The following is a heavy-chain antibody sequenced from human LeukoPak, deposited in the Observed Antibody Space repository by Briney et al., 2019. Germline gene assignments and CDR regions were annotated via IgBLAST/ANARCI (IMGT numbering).Heavy chain of an antibody. J-gene: IGHJ4*02. CDR2: IGYSGGHT. CDR1: GFTFRRYA. CDR3: AKDGGILTGYYVN. D-gene: IGHD3-9*01. Sequence: GGSLRLFCAASGFTFRRYAMSWVRQAPGKGLEWVSAIGYSGGHTHYADSVKGRFTISRDNYKNTLYLQMNSLRAEDTAVYYCAKDGGILTGYYVNWGQRTLVTVSS. V-gene: IGHV3-23*01.